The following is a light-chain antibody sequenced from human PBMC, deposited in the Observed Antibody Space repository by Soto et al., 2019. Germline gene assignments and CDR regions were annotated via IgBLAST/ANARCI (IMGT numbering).Light chain of an antibody. CDR1: QSLGHF. V-gene: IGKV3-11*01. Sequence: DIMLTQSPATLSLSPGESATLSCRASQSLGHFLVWYQQKPGQAPRLLISDASKRATGTPVRFSGSGSGTDFTLSINSLQPEDSEVYYCQQRSNWPVSFGGGTKVEIK. CDR2: DAS. CDR3: QQRSNWPVS. J-gene: IGKJ4*01.